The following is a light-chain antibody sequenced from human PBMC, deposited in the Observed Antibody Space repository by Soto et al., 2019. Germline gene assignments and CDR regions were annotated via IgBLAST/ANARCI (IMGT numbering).Light chain of an antibody. CDR1: QSISSH. CDR3: QQSYSTPYT. V-gene: IGKV1-39*01. J-gene: IGKJ2*01. CDR2: ATT. Sequence: DIQMTQSPVSLSASVGDRVTITCRASQSISSHLNWYHQKPGKAPKLLIYATTSLQSGVPSRFSGSGTGTDFTLTISSLQPEDFATYYCQQSYSTPYTFAQGTKLEI.